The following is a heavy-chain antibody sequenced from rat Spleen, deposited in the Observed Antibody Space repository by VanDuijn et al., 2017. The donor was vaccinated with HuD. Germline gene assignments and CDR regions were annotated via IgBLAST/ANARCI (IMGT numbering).Heavy chain of an antibody. Sequence: EVQLVESGGGLVQPGRSLKLSCAASGFTSSDYYMAWVRQAPKKGLEWVASISYEGSSTYYGDSVKGRFTISRDNAKSTLYLQMNSLRSEDTATYYCARLEQLGYWGQGVMVTVSS. V-gene: IGHV5-22*01. CDR2: ISYEGSST. J-gene: IGHJ2*01. CDR1: GFTSSDYY. CDR3: ARLEQLGY. D-gene: IGHD1-10*01.